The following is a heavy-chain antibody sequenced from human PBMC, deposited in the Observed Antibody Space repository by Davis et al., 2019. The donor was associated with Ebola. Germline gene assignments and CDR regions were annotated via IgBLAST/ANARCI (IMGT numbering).Heavy chain of an antibody. CDR2: INTGTGNT. Sequence: ASVKVSCKASGYSFTNYTLHWVRQAPGQRLEWMGWINTGTGNTEYSQKFQGRVTITADESTSTAYMELSSLRSEDTAVYYCARDRGSSSWFSDWFDPWGQGTLVTVSS. V-gene: IGHV1-3*04. D-gene: IGHD6-13*01. CDR1: GYSFTNYT. CDR3: ARDRGSSSWFSDWFDP. J-gene: IGHJ5*02.